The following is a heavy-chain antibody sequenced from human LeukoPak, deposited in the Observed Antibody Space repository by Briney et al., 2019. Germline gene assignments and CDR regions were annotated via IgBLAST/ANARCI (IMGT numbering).Heavy chain of an antibody. Sequence: PSETLSLTCTVSGGSISSSSYYWGWIRQPPGKGLEWIGSIYYSGSTYYNPSLKSRVTISVDTSKNQFSLKLSSVTAADTDVYYCARDRAGTTWGWFDYWGQGTLVTVSS. J-gene: IGHJ4*02. V-gene: IGHV4-39*07. CDR3: ARDRAGTTWGWFDY. D-gene: IGHD6-19*01. CDR2: IYYSGST. CDR1: GGSISSSSYY.